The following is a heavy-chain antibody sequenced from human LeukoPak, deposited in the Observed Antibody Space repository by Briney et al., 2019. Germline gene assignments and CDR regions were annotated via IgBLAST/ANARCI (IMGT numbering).Heavy chain of an antibody. D-gene: IGHD6-19*01. CDR1: GVSISSGSYS. J-gene: IGHJ6*02. V-gene: IGHV4-61*02. Sequence: SETLSLTCTVSGVSISSGSYSWSWIRQPAGKGLEWIGRIYTSGSTNYNPSLKSRVTISVDTSKNQFSLKLSSVTAADTAVYYCARERGSREWLGSYYYYYYGMDVWGQGTTVTVSS. CDR2: IYTSGST. CDR3: ARERGSREWLGSYYYYYYGMDV.